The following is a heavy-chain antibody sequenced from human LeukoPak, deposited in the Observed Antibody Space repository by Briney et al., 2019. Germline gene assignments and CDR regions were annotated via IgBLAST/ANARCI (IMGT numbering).Heavy chain of an antibody. V-gene: IGHV4-39*01. CDR2: SYYGGST. CDR1: GGSISSSSYY. D-gene: IGHD2-15*01. J-gene: IGHJ4*02. Sequence: SETLSLTCTVSGGSISSSSYYWGWIRQPPGKGLEWIGSSYYGGSTYYNPSLKSRVTISVDTSKNQFSLKLSSVTAADTAVYYCASAAQTLGYCSGGSCYSSRPFDYWGQGTLVTVSS. CDR3: ASAAQTLGYCSGGSCYSSRPFDY.